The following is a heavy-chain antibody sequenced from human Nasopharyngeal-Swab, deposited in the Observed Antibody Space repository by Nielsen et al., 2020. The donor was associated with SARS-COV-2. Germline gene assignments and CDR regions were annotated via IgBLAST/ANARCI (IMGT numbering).Heavy chain of an antibody. Sequence: SETLSLTCSVSGASISTYYWSWIRQPPGKGLEWIGYISHSGSTNYNPSLKSRVTISVDTSKNQFSLKLTSVTAADTAVYYCARGLDAWGQGTLVTVS. J-gene: IGHJ5*02. V-gene: IGHV4-59*13. CDR1: GASISTYY. CDR3: ARGLDA. CDR2: ISHSGST.